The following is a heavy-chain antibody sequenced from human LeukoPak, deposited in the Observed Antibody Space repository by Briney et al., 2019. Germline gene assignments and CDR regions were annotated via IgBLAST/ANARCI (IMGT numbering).Heavy chain of an antibody. J-gene: IGHJ6*03. V-gene: IGHV3-21*01. Sequence: GGSLRLSCAASGFTFSSYTMNWVRQAPGKGLEWVAAISSSSRDIFYADSVKGRFSISRDNTHNSLSLRMNSLRAEDTAVYYCARDLGASIWSGYFHYMDVWGKGTTVTVSS. CDR2: ISSSSRDI. CDR3: ARDLGASIWSGYFHYMDV. D-gene: IGHD3-3*01. CDR1: GFTFSSYT.